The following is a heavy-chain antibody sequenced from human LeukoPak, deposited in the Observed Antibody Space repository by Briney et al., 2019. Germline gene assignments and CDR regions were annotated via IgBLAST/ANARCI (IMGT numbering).Heavy chain of an antibody. CDR3: ARVGQWLVNY. Sequence: PGGSLRLSCAASGFTFSDSYMSWIRQAPGKGLEWVSYTSSSGYTRYYADSVKGRFTISRDNAKNSLYLQMNSLRAEDTAVYYCARVGQWLVNYWGRGTLVTVSS. D-gene: IGHD6-19*01. CDR1: GFTFSDSY. CDR2: TSSSGYTR. V-gene: IGHV3-11*04. J-gene: IGHJ4*02.